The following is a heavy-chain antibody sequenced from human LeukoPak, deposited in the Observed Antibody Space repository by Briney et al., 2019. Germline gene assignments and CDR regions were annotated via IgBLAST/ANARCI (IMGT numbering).Heavy chain of an antibody. V-gene: IGHV1-69*13. D-gene: IGHD3-3*01. J-gene: IGHJ6*03. CDR3: ARSIFGVVIFVYYYYYMDV. CDR1: VGTLSIYA. CDR2: IFPIFGTA. Sequence: VWDSSMHPVGTLSIYAICSVRPTLGGGGGWMGGIFPIFGTANYAQKFQGRVTISADESTSTAYMELSSLRSEDTAVYYCARSIFGVVIFVYYYYYMDVWGKGTTVTVSS.